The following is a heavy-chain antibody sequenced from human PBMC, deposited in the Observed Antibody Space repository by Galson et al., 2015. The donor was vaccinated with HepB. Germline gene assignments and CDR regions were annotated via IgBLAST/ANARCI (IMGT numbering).Heavy chain of an antibody. D-gene: IGHD2-2*01. V-gene: IGHV3-30-3*02. CDR3: AKNGVGGYCSSTSCYYFDY. CDR1: GFTFSGYA. J-gene: IGHJ4*02. CDR2: ISYDGSNK. Sequence: SLRLSCAASGFTFSGYAMHWVRQAPGKGLEWVAVISYDGSNKYYADSVKGRFTISRDNSKNTLYLQMTSLRAEDTAVYYCAKNGVGGYCSSTSCYYFDYWGRGTLVTVSS.